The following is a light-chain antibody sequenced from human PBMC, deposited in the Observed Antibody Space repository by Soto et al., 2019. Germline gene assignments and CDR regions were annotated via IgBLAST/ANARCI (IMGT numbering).Light chain of an antibody. CDR3: QRYDSLPPT. CDR1: HDIKKF. Sequence: DIQMTQSPSSLSASVGDRVTITCQASHDIKKFLNWFQEKPGKAPELLIYDASNLQTGVPSRFSGSGSGTHFTFTITSLQPEDIATYYCQRYDSLPPTFGQGTRLDMK. J-gene: IGKJ5*01. CDR2: DAS. V-gene: IGKV1-33*01.